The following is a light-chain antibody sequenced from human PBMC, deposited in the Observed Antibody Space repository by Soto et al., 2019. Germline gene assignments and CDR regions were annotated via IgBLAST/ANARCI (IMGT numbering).Light chain of an antibody. CDR3: SSYTSSSTRV. CDR2: DVS. Sequence: QSALTQPASVSGSPGQSITISCTGTSSDVGGYNYVSWYQQHPGKAPKLMIYDVSDRPSGVSNRCSGSKSGNTASLTISGLQAEDEDDYYCSSYTSSSTRVFGTGTKLTVL. V-gene: IGLV2-14*01. CDR1: SSDVGGYNY. J-gene: IGLJ1*01.